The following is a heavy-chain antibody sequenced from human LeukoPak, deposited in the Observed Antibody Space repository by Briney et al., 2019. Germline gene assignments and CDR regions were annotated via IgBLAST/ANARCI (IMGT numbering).Heavy chain of an antibody. Sequence: GRSLRLPCAASGFTFGNYGMHWVRQAPGKGLEWVAVISFDGGDKKYGDSVKGRFTISRDNSKNTLYLQMNSLRAEDTAMCYCAKDLTSGSAEFYFDYWGQGTLVTVSS. J-gene: IGHJ4*02. D-gene: IGHD3-10*01. CDR1: GFTFGNYG. CDR2: ISFDGGDK. CDR3: AKDLTSGSAEFYFDY. V-gene: IGHV3-30*18.